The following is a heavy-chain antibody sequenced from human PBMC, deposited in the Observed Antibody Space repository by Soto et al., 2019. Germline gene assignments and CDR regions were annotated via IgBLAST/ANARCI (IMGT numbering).Heavy chain of an antibody. V-gene: IGHV3-23*01. Sequence: GGSLRLSCAASGFTFSSYAMSWVRQAPGKGLEWVSAISGSGGSTYYADSVKGRFTISRDNSKNTLYLQMNSLRAEDTAVYYCARGRENYSYFDYWGQGIVVTVSS. CDR2: ISGSGGST. D-gene: IGHD1-26*01. CDR3: ARGRENYSYFDY. J-gene: IGHJ4*02. CDR1: GFTFSSYA.